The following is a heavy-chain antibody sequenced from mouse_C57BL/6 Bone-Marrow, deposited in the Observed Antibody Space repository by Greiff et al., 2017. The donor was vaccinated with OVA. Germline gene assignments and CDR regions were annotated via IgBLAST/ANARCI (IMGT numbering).Heavy chain of an antibody. Sequence: EVQVVESGEGLVKPGGSLKLSCAASGFTFSSYAMSWVRQTPEKRLEWVAYISSGGDYIYYADTVKGRFTISRDNARNTLYLQMSSLKSEDTAMYYCTRDSSLYWYFDVWGTGTTVTVSS. V-gene: IGHV5-9-1*02. CDR2: ISSGGDYI. CDR1: GFTFSSYA. J-gene: IGHJ1*03. CDR3: TRDSSLYWYFDV. D-gene: IGHD6-1*01.